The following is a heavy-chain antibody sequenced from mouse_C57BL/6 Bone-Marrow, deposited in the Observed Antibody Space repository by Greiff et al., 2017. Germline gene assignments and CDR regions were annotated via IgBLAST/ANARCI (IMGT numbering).Heavy chain of an antibody. CDR2: ISSGSSTM. V-gene: IGHV5-17*01. CDR1: GFTFSDYG. D-gene: IGHD2-5*01. J-gene: IGHJ3*01. Sequence: EVLLVEPGGGFVKPGGSLKLSCAASGFTFSDYGMHWVRQAPEKGLEWVAYISSGSSTMYYADTLKGRFTMSRDTAKNTLFMQMTSLRSEDTAMYYCARPLYYSNYWFAYWGQGTLVTVSA. CDR3: ARPLYYSNYWFAY.